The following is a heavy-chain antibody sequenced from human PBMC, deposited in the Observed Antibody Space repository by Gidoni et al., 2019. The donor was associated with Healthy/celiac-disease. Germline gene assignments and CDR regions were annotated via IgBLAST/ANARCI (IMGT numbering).Heavy chain of an antibody. D-gene: IGHD6-19*01. V-gene: IGHV4-31*03. CDR3: ARDLDIAMAGDAFDI. CDR1: GGPISSCGYY. CDR2: IYYSGST. J-gene: IGHJ3*02. Sequence: QVQLQESGPGLVKPSHTLSLTCPVSGGPISSCGYYWSWIRQHPGKGLEWIGYIYYSGSTYYNPSLKSRVTISVDTSKNQFSLKLSSVTAADTAVYYCARDLDIAMAGDAFDIWGQGTMVTVSS.